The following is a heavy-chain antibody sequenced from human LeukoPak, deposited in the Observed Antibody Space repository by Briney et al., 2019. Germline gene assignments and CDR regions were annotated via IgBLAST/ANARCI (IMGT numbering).Heavy chain of an antibody. CDR3: AREAVGDYYDSSGYRYYFDY. J-gene: IGHJ4*02. V-gene: IGHV1-18*01. CDR2: ISAYNGNT. D-gene: IGHD3-22*01. Sequence: GASVKVSCKASGYTFTSYGISWVRQAPGQGLEWMGWISAYNGNTNYAQKLQGRVTMTTDTSTSTAYMELRSLRSDDTAVYYCAREAVGDYYDSSGYRYYFDYWGQGTLVTVSS. CDR1: GYTFTSYG.